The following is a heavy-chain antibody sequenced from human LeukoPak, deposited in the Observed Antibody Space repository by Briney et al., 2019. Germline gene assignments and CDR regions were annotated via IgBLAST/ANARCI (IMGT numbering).Heavy chain of an antibody. V-gene: IGHV1-69*13. Sequence: SVKVSCKASGYTFTSYGISWVRQAPGQGLEWMGGIIPIFGTANYAQKFQGRVTITADESTSTAYMELSSLRSEDTAVYYCAREYCSGGSCYYLDYWGQGTLVTVSS. J-gene: IGHJ4*02. CDR3: AREYCSGGSCYYLDY. CDR2: IIPIFGTA. CDR1: GYTFTSYG. D-gene: IGHD2-15*01.